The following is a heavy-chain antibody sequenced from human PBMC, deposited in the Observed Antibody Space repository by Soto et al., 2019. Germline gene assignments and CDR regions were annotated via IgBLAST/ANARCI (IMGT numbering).Heavy chain of an antibody. V-gene: IGHV1-8*01. D-gene: IGHD2-15*01. CDR2: TNPNSGNT. J-gene: IGHJ6*02. Sequence: ASVKVSCKTSGNTFSSYDINWVRQATGQGLEWMGWTNPNSGNTGYAQKFQGRVTMTRNTSIGTAYMELSSLRSEDTAVYYCARAGRHCSGGSCYSGDYGMDVWGQGTTVTVSS. CDR3: ARAGRHCSGGSCYSGDYGMDV. CDR1: GNTFSSYD.